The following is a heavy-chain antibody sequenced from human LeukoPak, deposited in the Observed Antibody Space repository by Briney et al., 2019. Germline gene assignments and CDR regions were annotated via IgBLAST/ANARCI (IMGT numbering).Heavy chain of an antibody. CDR2: IYYSGST. Sequence: PSQTLSLTCTVSGGSISSGGYYWSWIRQPPGKGLEWIGYIYYSGSTNYNPSLKTRVTISVDTSKNQFSLKLSSVTAADTAVYYCARAGSQQLAFGYWGQGTLVTVSS. V-gene: IGHV4-61*08. CDR3: ARAGSQQLAFGY. CDR1: GGSISSGGYY. J-gene: IGHJ4*02. D-gene: IGHD6-13*01.